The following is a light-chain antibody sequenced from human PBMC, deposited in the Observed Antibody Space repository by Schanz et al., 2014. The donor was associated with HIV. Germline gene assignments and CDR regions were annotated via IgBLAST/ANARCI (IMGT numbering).Light chain of an antibody. CDR2: DVS. CDR3: SSYTTTSTYV. Sequence: QSALTQPASVSGSPGQSISISCTGTSGDVGSYNYVSWYQQHPGKAPKLMIYDVSNRPSGVSSRFSGSKSGNTASLTISGLQAEDEADYYCSSYTTTSTYVFGAGTKVTVL. J-gene: IGLJ1*01. CDR1: SGDVGSYNY. V-gene: IGLV2-14*03.